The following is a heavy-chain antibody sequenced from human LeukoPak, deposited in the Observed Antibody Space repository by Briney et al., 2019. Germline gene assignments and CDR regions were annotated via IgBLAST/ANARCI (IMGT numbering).Heavy chain of an antibody. CDR1: GFTFSSYG. V-gene: IGHV3-30*02. CDR3: AKYPGSVLTGFWAN. J-gene: IGHJ4*02. CDR2: IRYDGSNK. Sequence: GGSLRLSCAASGFTFSSYGMHWVRQAPGKGLEWVAFIRYDGSNKYYADSVKGRFTISRDNSKNTLYLQMNSLRAEDTAVYYCAKYPGSVLTGFWANWGQGTLVTVSS. D-gene: IGHD3-9*01.